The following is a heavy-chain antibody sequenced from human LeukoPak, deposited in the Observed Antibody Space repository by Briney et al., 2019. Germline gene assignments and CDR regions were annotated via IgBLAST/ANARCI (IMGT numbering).Heavy chain of an antibody. CDR1: GYTFTGYY. D-gene: IGHD6-13*01. CDR2: INPNSGGT. V-gene: IGHV1-2*02. J-gene: IGHJ4*02. Sequence: ASVTVSCKASGYTFTGYYMHWVRQAPGQGLEWMGWINPNSGGTNYAKKFQGRVTMTRDTSISTAYMELSRLRSDDTAVYYCARGIAAADVDYWGQGTLVTVSS. CDR3: ARGIAAADVDY.